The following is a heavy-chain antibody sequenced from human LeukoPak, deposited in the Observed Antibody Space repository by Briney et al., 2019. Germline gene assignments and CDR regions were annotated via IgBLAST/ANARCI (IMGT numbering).Heavy chain of an antibody. J-gene: IGHJ4*02. V-gene: IGHV3-30-3*01. CDR2: ISYDGSNK. CDR1: GFTFSSYA. CDR3: SFARGDSSGYYLVYFDY. Sequence: GGSLRLSCAASGFTFSSYAMHWVRQAPGKGLEWVAVISYDGSNKYYADSVKGRFTISRDNSKNTLYLQMNSLRAEDTAVYYCSFARGDSSGYYLVYFDYWGQGTLVTVSS. D-gene: IGHD3-22*01.